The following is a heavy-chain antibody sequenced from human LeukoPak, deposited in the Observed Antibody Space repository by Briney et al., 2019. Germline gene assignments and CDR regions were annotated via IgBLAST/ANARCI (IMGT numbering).Heavy chain of an antibody. D-gene: IGHD1-26*01. CDR1: GFTFSSYA. Sequence: GGSLRLSCAASGFTFSSYAMHWVRQAPGKGLEYVSAISSNGGSTYYANSVKGRFTISRDNSKNTLYLQMGSLRAEDMAVYYCARSQVRGSYYEVASDYWGQGTLVTVSS. J-gene: IGHJ4*02. CDR2: ISSNGGST. V-gene: IGHV3-64*01. CDR3: ARSQVRGSYYEVASDY.